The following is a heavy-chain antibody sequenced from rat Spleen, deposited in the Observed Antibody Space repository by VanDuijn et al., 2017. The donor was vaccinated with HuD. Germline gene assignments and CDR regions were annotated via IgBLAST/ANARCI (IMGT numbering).Heavy chain of an antibody. CDR1: GFNFNDYW. CDR3: ARETPPVDY. V-gene: IGHV4-2*01. J-gene: IGHJ2*01. Sequence: EVKLVESGGGLVQPGRSLKLSCVASGFNFNDYWMGWVRQAPGKGLEWIGEINKDSSIIDYAPSLKDKFTISRDNAHNTLYLQMSKLGSEDTAIYYCARETPPVDYWGQGVMVTVSS. CDR2: INKDSSII.